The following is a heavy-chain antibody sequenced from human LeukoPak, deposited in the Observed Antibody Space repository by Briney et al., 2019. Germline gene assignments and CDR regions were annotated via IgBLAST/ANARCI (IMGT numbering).Heavy chain of an antibody. D-gene: IGHD3-9*01. CDR2: ISGSGRST. Sequence: GGSLRLSCAASGFTFSSYAMSWVRQAPGRGLEWVSTISGSGRSTYYADSVKGRFTISRDNSKNTLYLQMNSLRAEDTAVYYCANYYDILTGYPYYFDYWGQGTLVTVSS. CDR1: GFTFSSYA. J-gene: IGHJ4*02. V-gene: IGHV3-23*01. CDR3: ANYYDILTGYPYYFDY.